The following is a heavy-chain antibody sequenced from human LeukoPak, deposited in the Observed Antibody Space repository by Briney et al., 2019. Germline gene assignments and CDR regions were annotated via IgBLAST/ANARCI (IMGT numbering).Heavy chain of an antibody. CDR3: ARELEYSSSWYDY. V-gene: IGHV3-23*01. Sequence: GGSLRLSCAASGFTFSSYALTWVRQAPGKGLEWVATITGSDDTTYYADSVKGRFTISRDNAKNSLYLQMNSLRAEDTAVYYCARELEYSSSWYDYWGQGTLVTVSS. CDR2: ITGSDDTT. J-gene: IGHJ4*02. D-gene: IGHD6-13*01. CDR1: GFTFSSYA.